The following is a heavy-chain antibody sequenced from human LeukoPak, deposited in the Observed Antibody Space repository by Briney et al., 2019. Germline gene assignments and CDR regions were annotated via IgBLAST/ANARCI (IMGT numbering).Heavy chain of an antibody. Sequence: GGSLRLSCAASGFTVIGKHMTWVRQAPGKGLEWLSVIFSGDSTYYADSVRGRFTISRDNSNNTLYLQMNSLRAEDTAVYYCARGSGYSGYVAYWGQGTLVTVSS. D-gene: IGHD5-12*01. CDR1: GFTVIGKH. V-gene: IGHV3-53*01. CDR2: IFSGDST. J-gene: IGHJ4*02. CDR3: ARGSGYSGYVAY.